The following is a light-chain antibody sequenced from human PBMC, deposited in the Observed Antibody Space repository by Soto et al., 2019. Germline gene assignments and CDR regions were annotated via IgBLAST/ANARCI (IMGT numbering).Light chain of an antibody. V-gene: IGLV2-23*01. J-gene: IGLJ2*01. Sequence: QSALTQPASVSGSPGQSITISCTGTSSDVGSYNLVSWYQQHPGKAPKLMIYEGSKRPSGVSNRFSGSKSGTTASLTISGLQAEDEADYYCCSYAGSSTVVFGGGTKGTVL. CDR3: CSYAGSSTVV. CDR1: SSDVGSYNL. CDR2: EGS.